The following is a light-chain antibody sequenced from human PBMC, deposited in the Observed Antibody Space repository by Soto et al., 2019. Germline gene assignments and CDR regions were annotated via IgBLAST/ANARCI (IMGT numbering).Light chain of an antibody. J-gene: IGLJ2*01. CDR2: HNT. Sequence: QSVLTQPPSASGTPGQRVTISCSGGTSNIGTNTVNWYQQVPGMAPKLLLYHNTQRPSGVPDRFSGSKSGTSASLAIRGAQSEDEADYYWGAWGGRLNGVIFGAGTKLTVL. CDR1: TSNIGTNT. V-gene: IGLV1-44*01. CDR3: GAWGGRLNGVI.